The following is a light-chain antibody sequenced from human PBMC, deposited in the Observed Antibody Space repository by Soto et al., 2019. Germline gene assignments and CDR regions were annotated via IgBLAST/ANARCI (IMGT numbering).Light chain of an antibody. V-gene: IGKV3-15*01. CDR2: GTS. J-gene: IGKJ2*01. CDR1: QSVSSS. CDR3: QLYHNWPPMYT. Sequence: EVVMTQSPATLSVCPGERATLSCRASQSVSSSLAWYQQKPGQAPRLLIYGTSTRASGVPARFSGSGSGTEFTLTISSLQAEDFAVYYCQLYHNWPPMYTFGQGTKLEIK.